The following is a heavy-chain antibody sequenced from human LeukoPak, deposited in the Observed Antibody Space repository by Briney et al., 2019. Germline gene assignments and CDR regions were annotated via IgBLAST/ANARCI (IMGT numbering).Heavy chain of an antibody. V-gene: IGHV3-23*01. CDR1: GFTFSSYA. CDR3: AKGAKLGELFYY. CDR2: ISGSGGST. Sequence: GSLRLSCAASGFTFSSYAMSWVRQAPGKGLEWVSAISGSGGSTYYADSVKGRFTSSRDNSKNTLYLQMNSLRAEDTAVYYCAKGAKLGELFYYWGQGTLVTVSS. J-gene: IGHJ4*02. D-gene: IGHD3-16*01.